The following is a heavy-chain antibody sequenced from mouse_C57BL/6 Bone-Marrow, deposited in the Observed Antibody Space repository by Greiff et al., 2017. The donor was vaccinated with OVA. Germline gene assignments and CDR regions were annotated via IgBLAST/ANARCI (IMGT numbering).Heavy chain of an antibody. Sequence: QVQLQQSGAELVKPGASVKLSCKASGYTFTSYWMQWVKQGPGQGLEWIGEIDPSDSYTNYNQKFKGKATLTVDTSSSTAYMQLSSLTSEDSAVYYCARGGGLRFDYWGQGTTLTVSS. CDR1: GYTFTSYW. V-gene: IGHV1-50*01. D-gene: IGHD2-4*01. CDR2: IDPSDSYT. CDR3: ARGGGLRFDY. J-gene: IGHJ2*01.